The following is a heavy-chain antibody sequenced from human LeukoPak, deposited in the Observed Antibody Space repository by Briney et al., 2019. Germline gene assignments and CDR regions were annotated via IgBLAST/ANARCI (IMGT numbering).Heavy chain of an antibody. CDR2: ISGSGGST. J-gene: IGHJ4*02. CDR1: GFTFSNYA. Sequence: GGSLRLSCAASGFTFSNYAMAWVRQAPGKGLEWVSAISGSGGSTYYADSVKGRFTISRDNSKNTLYLQMSSLRAEDTAVYYCAKQAGGSGSYYYYWGQGTLVTVSS. V-gene: IGHV3-23*01. CDR3: AKQAGGSGSYYYY. D-gene: IGHD3-10*01.